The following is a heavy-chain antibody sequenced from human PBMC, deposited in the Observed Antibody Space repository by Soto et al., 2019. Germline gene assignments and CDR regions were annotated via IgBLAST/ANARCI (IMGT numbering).Heavy chain of an antibody. Sequence: EVQLVESGGGLVQPGGSLRLSCAASGFTFSSYWMSWVRQAPGKGLEWVANIKQDGSEKYYVDSVKGRFTISRDNAKNSLYLQMNSLRAEDTAVYYCARDESDYDILTCYYRVGWSWFDPWGQGTLVTVSS. V-gene: IGHV3-7*01. D-gene: IGHD3-9*01. CDR3: ARDESDYDILTCYYRVGWSWFDP. J-gene: IGHJ5*02. CDR2: IKQDGSEK. CDR1: GFTFSSYW.